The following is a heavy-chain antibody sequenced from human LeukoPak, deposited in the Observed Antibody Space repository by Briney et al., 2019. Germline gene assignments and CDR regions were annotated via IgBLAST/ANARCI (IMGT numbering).Heavy chain of an antibody. CDR2: IYYSGST. J-gene: IGHJ4*02. V-gene: IGHV4-59*11. CDR3: ARSPITMVRGVTSHYFDY. D-gene: IGHD3-10*01. CDR1: SGSISSHY. Sequence: SETLSLTCTVSSGSISSHYWGWIRQPPGKGLEWIGYIYYSGSTYYNPSLKSRVTISVDTSKNQFSLKLSSVTAADTAVYYCARSPITMVRGVTSHYFDYWGQGTLVTVSS.